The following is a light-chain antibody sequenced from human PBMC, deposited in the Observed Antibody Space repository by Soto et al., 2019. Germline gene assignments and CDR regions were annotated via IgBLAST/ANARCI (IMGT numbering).Light chain of an antibody. V-gene: IGKV1-5*01. CDR1: QSISSW. J-gene: IGKJ5*01. CDR3: QQYNSYPIT. CDR2: DAS. Sequence: DIQMTQSPSTLSASVGDRVNITCRASQSISSWLAWYQQKPGKAPKLLIYDASSLESGVPSRFSGSGSGTEFTLTISSLQPDDFATDYCQQYNSYPITFGQGTRLEIK.